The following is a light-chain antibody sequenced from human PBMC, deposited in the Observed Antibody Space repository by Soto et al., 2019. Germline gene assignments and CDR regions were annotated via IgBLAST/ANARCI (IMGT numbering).Light chain of an antibody. V-gene: IGLV2-23*02. Sequence: QSALTQPASVSGSPGQSITISCTGTSSDVGSYNLVSWYQQHPGKAPKLMIYEVSKRPSGVSNRFYGSKSGNTDSLTISGLQAEDEADYYCCSYAGSSTYVFGTGTKVTVL. J-gene: IGLJ1*01. CDR3: CSYAGSSTYV. CDR1: SSDVGSYNL. CDR2: EVS.